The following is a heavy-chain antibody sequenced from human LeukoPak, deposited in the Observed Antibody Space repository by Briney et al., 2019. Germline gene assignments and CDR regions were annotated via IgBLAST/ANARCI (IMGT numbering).Heavy chain of an antibody. V-gene: IGHV1-18*04. D-gene: IGHD2-15*01. Sequence: ASVKVSCKASGYSFSTHWMHWVRQAPGQGLEWMGWSSGYNGNTNYAQKLQGRVTMTTDTSTSTAYMELRSLRSDDTAVYYCARGNYCSGGSCYDGAFDYWGQGTLVTVSS. CDR3: ARGNYCSGGSCYDGAFDY. CDR2: SSGYNGNT. J-gene: IGHJ4*02. CDR1: GYSFSTHW.